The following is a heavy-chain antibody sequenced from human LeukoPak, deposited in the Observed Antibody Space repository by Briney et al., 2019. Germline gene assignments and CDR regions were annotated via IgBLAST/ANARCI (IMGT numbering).Heavy chain of an antibody. CDR1: GYSFTSYW. J-gene: IGHJ5*02. CDR3: ARHGAAAGTGDWFDP. CDR2: IYPGDADT. Sequence: GESLKISCQGSGYSFTSYWIGWVRQMPGKGLEWMGIIYPGDADTRYSPSFQGQVTISADKSISTAYLQWSSLKASDTAMYYCARHGAAAGTGDWFDPWGQGTLVTVSS. D-gene: IGHD6-13*01. V-gene: IGHV5-51*01.